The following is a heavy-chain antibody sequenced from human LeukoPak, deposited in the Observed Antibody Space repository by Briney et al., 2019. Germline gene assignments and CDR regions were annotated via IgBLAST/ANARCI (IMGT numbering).Heavy chain of an antibody. CDR3: AGNYGPYYFDY. CDR1: GFPFRYLG. D-gene: IGHD3-10*01. Sequence: GFLRPSFAGSGFPFRYLGLDWVRQAPGQGLEWVAVIWYDGSNKYYADSVKGRFTISRDNSKNTLYLQMNSLRAEDTAVYYCAGNYGPYYFDYWGQGTLVTVSS. CDR2: IWYDGSNK. J-gene: IGHJ4*02. V-gene: IGHV3-33*01.